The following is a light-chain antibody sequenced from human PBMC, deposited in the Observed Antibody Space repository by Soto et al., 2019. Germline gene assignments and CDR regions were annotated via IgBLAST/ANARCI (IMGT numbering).Light chain of an antibody. CDR3: QQLNSYPQT. V-gene: IGKV1-9*01. Sequence: DIQLTQSPSFLSASVGDRVTITCRASQGISSYLAWYQQKPGKAPKLLIYAASTLQSGVPSRFSGSGSGTEFTLTIGSLQPEDFATYYCQQLNSYPQTFGGGTKVEIK. CDR2: AAS. J-gene: IGKJ4*01. CDR1: QGISSY.